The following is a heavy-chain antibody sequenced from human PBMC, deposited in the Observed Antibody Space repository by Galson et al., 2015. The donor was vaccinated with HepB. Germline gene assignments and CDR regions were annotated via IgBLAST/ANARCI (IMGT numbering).Heavy chain of an antibody. D-gene: IGHD2-21*01. CDR2: ISGSGSTT. J-gene: IGHJ6*02. V-gene: IGHV3-23*01. Sequence: SLRLSCAASGFTFSSYAVSWVRQAPGKGLEWVSAISGSGSTTHYADSVKGRFTISRDNSKNTPYLQMNSLRADDTATYYCARPGAIGRRYFYGMDVWGQGTTVTVSS. CDR3: ARPGAIGRRYFYGMDV. CDR1: GFTFSSYA.